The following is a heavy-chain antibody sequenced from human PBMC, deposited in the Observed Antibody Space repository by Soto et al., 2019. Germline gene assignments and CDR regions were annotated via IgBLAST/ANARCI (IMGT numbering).Heavy chain of an antibody. CDR2: IYYSGST. V-gene: IGHV4-39*01. CDR3: ARHDQQQLDDGAFDI. J-gene: IGHJ3*02. CDR1: GGSISSSSYY. D-gene: IGHD6-13*01. Sequence: SETLSLTCTVSGGSISSSSYYWGWIRQPPGKGLEWIGGIYYSGSTYYNPSLKSRVTISVDTSKNQFSLKLSSVTAADTAVYYCARHDQQQLDDGAFDIWGQGTMVTVSS.